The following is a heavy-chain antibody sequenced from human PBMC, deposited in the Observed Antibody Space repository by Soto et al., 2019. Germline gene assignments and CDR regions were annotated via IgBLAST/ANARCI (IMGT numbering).Heavy chain of an antibody. D-gene: IGHD3-10*01. Sequence: QVQLVQSGAEVKKPGSSVKVSCKASGGTFSSYTISWVRQAPGQGLEWMGRIIPILGIANYAQKFQGRVXIXXDKSTSTAYMELSSLRSEDTAVYYCTIRVRGVFDYWGQGTLVTVSS. J-gene: IGHJ4*02. CDR1: GGTFSSYT. CDR3: TIRVRGVFDY. CDR2: IIPILGIA. V-gene: IGHV1-69*02.